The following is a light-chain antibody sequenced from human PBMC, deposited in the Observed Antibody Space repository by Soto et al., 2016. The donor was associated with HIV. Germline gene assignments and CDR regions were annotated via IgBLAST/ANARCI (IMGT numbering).Light chain of an antibody. J-gene: IGKJ4*01. CDR1: QDIFNY. CDR3: QKYNNAVV. CDR2: AAS. Sequence: DIQMTQSPSSLSASVGDRVTITCRASQDIFNYLAWYQQQPGKVPRLLLFAASSLVSGVPSRFSGRGSGTDFTLTISNLHPEDIGTYYCQKYNNAVVFGGGTKVGLK. V-gene: IGKV1-27*01.